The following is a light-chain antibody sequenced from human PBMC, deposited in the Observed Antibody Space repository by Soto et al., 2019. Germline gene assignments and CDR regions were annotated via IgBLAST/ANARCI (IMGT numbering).Light chain of an antibody. J-gene: IGLJ1*01. CDR2: EVS. CDR1: SSDVGGYNY. Sequence: QSALTQPASVSGSPGQSITISCTGTSSDVGGYNYVSWYQQHPGKAPKLMIYEVSNRPSGVSNRFSGSKSGNTASLTISGLQAEDEDDYYCSSYTRSSTPCVFGTGTKVTVL. V-gene: IGLV2-14*01. CDR3: SSYTRSSTPCV.